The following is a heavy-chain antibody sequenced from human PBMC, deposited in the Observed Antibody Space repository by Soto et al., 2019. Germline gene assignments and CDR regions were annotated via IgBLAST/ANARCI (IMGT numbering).Heavy chain of an antibody. Sequence: GGSLRLSCAASGFTFSSHAMSWVRQAPGKGLEWVSAIDAGGTNTLYADSVKGRFTISRDNSKNTLYLQMSSLRAEDTALYYCARGPVATIPPRLDSWGQGTLVTVSS. V-gene: IGHV3-23*01. D-gene: IGHD5-12*01. J-gene: IGHJ4*02. CDR3: ARGPVATIPPRLDS. CDR1: GFTFSSHA. CDR2: IDAGGTNT.